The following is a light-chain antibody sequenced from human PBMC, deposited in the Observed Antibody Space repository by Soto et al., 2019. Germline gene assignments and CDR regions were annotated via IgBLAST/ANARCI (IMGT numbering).Light chain of an antibody. CDR3: SSYTSSSTHNYV. CDR1: SSDVGGYNY. Sequence: QSALTQPASVSGSPGQSITISCTGTSSDVGGYNYVSWYQQHPGKAPKLMIYGVSNRPSGVPNRFSGSKSGNTASLTISGLQAEDEADYYCSSYTSSSTHNYVFGTGTRVTVL. J-gene: IGLJ1*01. V-gene: IGLV2-14*01. CDR2: GVS.